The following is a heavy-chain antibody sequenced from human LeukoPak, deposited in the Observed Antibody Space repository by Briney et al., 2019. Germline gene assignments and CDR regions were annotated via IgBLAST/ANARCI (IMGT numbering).Heavy chain of an antibody. Sequence: SETLSLTCAVYGGSFSGYYWSWIRQPPGKGLEWIGEINHSGSTNYNPSLKSRVTISVDTSKNQFSLKLSSVTAADTAVYYCAGPDYYYDSSHGTAFDIWGQGTMVTVSS. CDR1: GGSFSGYY. D-gene: IGHD3-22*01. CDR3: AGPDYYYDSSHGTAFDI. CDR2: INHSGST. V-gene: IGHV4-34*01. J-gene: IGHJ3*02.